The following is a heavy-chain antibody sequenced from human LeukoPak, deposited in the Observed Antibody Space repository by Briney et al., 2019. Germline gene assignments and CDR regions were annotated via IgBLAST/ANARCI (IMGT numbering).Heavy chain of an antibody. CDR3: ARYSSGYYGAFDI. CDR2: IIPILGIA. CDR1: GGTFSSYA. J-gene: IGHJ3*02. V-gene: IGHV1-69*04. Sequence: ASVKVSCKASGGTFSSYAISWVRQAPGQGLEWMGRIIPILGIANYAQKFQGRVTITADKSTSTAYMELSSLRSEDTAVYYCARYSSGYYGAFDIWGQGTMATVSS. D-gene: IGHD3-22*01.